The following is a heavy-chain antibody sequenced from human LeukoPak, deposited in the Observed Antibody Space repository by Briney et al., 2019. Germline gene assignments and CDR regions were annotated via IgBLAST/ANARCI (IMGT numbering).Heavy chain of an antibody. J-gene: IGHJ4*02. V-gene: IGHV4-59*08. Sequence: PSETLSLTCTVSGGSISSYYWSWIRQPPGKGLEWIGYIYYSGSTNYNPSLKSRVTISVDTSKNQFSLKLSSVTAADTAVYYCARQVRDFWSGRIGAVPVFDYWGQGTLVTVSS. CDR2: IYYSGST. D-gene: IGHD3-3*01. CDR1: GGSISSYY. CDR3: ARQVRDFWSGRIGAVPVFDY.